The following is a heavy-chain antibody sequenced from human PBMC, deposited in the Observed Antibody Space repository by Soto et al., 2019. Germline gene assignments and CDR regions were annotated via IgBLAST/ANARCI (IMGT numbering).Heavy chain of an antibody. V-gene: IGHV1-18*01. Sequence: QIQLVQSGTEVRKPGASAKVSCKASGYTFTNNDVCWVRQTPGQGLEWMGWISPYSGKTNYARKFQGRVTMTTDTSTSTAYMEVGSLTSDDTAVYYCAREELLLLPDYWGQGTLVTVSS. J-gene: IGHJ4*02. CDR1: GYTFTNND. CDR3: AREELLLLPDY. CDR2: ISPYSGKT. D-gene: IGHD3-22*01.